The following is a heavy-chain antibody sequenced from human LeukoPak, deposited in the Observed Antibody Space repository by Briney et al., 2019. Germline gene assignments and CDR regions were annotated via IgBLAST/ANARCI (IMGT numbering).Heavy chain of an antibody. CDR2: IVVGSGNT. D-gene: IGHD3-9*01. V-gene: IGHV1-58*01. J-gene: IGHJ4*02. CDR1: GFTFTSSA. CDR3: AVSSDFDWLLFGFDY. Sequence: GTSVKVSCKASGFTFTSSAVQWVRQARGQRLEWIGWIVVGSGNTNYAQKFQERVTITRDMSTSTAYMELSSLRSEDTAVYYCAVSSDFDWLLFGFDYWGQGTLVTVSS.